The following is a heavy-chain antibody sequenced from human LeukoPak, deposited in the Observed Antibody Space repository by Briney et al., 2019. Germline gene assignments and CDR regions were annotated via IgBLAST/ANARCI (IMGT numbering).Heavy chain of an antibody. J-gene: IGHJ4*02. D-gene: IGHD3-22*01. V-gene: IGHV3-23*01. CDR3: AKRGVVIRVILVGFHKEAYHFDS. CDR1: GLTFSSNS. Sequence: GGSLRLSCVASGLTFSSNSMSWVRQPPGMGLEWVSGISVSGITVYADSVKGRLTISRDNSKNTLYLQMNNLRAEDTAVYFCAKRGVVIRVILVGFHKEAYHFDSWGQGALVTVSS. CDR2: ISVSGIT.